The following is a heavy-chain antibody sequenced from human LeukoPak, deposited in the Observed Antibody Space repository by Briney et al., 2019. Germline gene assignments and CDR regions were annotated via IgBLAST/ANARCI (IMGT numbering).Heavy chain of an antibody. CDR3: ARDRAVTQDWVEFDP. CDR2: IRDSGET. CDR1: GFSVSNYY. D-gene: IGHD4-17*01. Sequence: PGGSLRLSCAGSGFSVSNYYMSWVRQAPGKGLEWVSLIRDSGETFYADSVKGRFTISRDNSKNTMYLQMHRLRVEDTAVYFCARDRAVTQDWVEFDPWGQGTLVTVSS. V-gene: IGHV3-66*03. J-gene: IGHJ5*02.